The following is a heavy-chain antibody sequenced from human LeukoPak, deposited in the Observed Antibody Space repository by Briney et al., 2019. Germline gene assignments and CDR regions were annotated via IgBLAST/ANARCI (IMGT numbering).Heavy chain of an antibody. V-gene: IGHV5-51*01. CDR3: ARVTSIATTPVEY. CDR1: GYSFTTYW. CDR2: IYSGDSDT. J-gene: IGHJ4*02. Sequence: GESLKTCCKGPGYSFTTYWIGWVRQMPGKGLEWIGMIYSGDSDTRYSTSFQGPVTLSPDKCLSTAYLHSSSLKASDTAMCYCARVTSIATTPVEYWGQGTLVTVSS. D-gene: IGHD2-21*01.